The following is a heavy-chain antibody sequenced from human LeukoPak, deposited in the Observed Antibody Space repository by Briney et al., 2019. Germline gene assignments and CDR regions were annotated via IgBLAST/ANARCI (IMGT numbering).Heavy chain of an antibody. V-gene: IGHV1-2*02. J-gene: IGHJ5*02. Sequence: ASVKVSCKASGYTFTGYYMHWVRQAPGQGLEWMGWINPNSGGTNYAQKFQGRVTMTRDTSISTAYMGLSRLRSDDTAVYYCARTLITMVRGSISRGGFDPWGQGTLVTVSS. CDR1: GYTFTGYY. CDR2: INPNSGGT. D-gene: IGHD3-10*01. CDR3: ARTLITMVRGSISRGGFDP.